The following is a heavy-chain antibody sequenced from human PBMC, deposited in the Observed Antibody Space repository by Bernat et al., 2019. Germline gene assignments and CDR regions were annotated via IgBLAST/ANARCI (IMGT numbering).Heavy chain of an antibody. CDR3: ARDLIAVADFSDAFDI. J-gene: IGHJ3*02. CDR1: GFTFSSYG. V-gene: IGHV3-33*01. CDR2: IWYDGSNK. Sequence: QVQLVESGGGVVQPGRSLRLSCAASGFTFSSYGMHWVRQAPGKGLEWVAVIWYDGSNKYYAESVKGRFTISRDNSKNTLYLQMNSLRAEDTAVYYCARDLIAVADFSDAFDIWGQGTMVTVSS. D-gene: IGHD6-19*01.